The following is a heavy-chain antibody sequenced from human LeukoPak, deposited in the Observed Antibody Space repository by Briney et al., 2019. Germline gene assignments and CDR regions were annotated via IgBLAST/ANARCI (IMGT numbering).Heavy chain of an antibody. CDR2: GYYSGST. J-gene: IGHJ5*02. CDR1: GGSISSGDYY. V-gene: IGHV4-39*07. CDR3: ASAGYSSGGNWFDP. D-gene: IGHD6-19*01. Sequence: SETLSLTCTVSGGSISSGDYYWGWIRQPPGKGLEWIGSGYYSGSTYYNPSLKSRVTISVDTSKNQFSLKLSSVTAADTAVYYCASAGYSSGGNWFDPWGQGTLVTVSS.